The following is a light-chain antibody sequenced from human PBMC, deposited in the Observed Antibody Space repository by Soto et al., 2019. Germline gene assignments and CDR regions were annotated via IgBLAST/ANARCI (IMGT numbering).Light chain of an antibody. CDR1: QSISRW. V-gene: IGKV1-5*01. CDR3: QQFEDFPRAII. CDR2: AAS. J-gene: IGKJ5*01. Sequence: DIQMTQSPSTLSASVGDRVTITCRASQSISRWLAWYQQKPGRAPELLIHAASSLQSGVPSRFSGSGSGTDFTFTISSLQPEDIATYYCQQFEDFPRAIIFGQGTRLEI.